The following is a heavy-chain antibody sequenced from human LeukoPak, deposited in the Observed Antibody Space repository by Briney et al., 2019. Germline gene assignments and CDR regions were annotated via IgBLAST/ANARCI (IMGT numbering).Heavy chain of an antibody. CDR3: ARGFGSWTSKCHMIVATTPFDY. V-gene: IGHV1-2*02. CDR1: GYTFTGYY. D-gene: IGHD5-12*01. J-gene: IGHJ4*02. CDR2: INPNSGGT. Sequence: ASVKVSCKASGYTFTGYYMHWVRQAPGQGLEWRGWINPNSGGTNYAQKFQGRVTMTRDTSISTAYMELSRLRSDDTAVYYCARGFGSWTSKCHMIVATTPFDYWGQGTLVTVSS.